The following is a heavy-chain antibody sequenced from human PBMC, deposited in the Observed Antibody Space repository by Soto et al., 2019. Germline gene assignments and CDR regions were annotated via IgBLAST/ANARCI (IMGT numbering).Heavy chain of an antibody. J-gene: IGHJ3*02. V-gene: IGHV3-74*01. Sequence: EVQLVDSGGGLVQPGGSLRLSCAASEFTFRSYWMHWVRQSPGKGLVWVSRISGDGSSTTYADSVRGRFTISRDSSRNTLYLQMNSLRAEDTALYYCAKCIQMYWNYDAFHIWGQGTMVTVSS. CDR1: EFTFRSYW. D-gene: IGHD1-7*01. CDR3: AKCIQMYWNYDAFHI. CDR2: ISGDGSST.